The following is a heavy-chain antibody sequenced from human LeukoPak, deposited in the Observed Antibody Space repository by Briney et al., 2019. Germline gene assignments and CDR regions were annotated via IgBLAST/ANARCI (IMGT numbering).Heavy chain of an antibody. Sequence: GGSLRLSCAASGFTFSSYWMHWVRQAPGKGLVWVSRINSDGSGTSYADSVKGRFTISRDNAKNTLYLQMNSLRAEDTAVYYCAKEYSSSWSSFDYWGQGTLVTVSS. CDR3: AKEYSSSWSSFDY. V-gene: IGHV3-74*01. D-gene: IGHD6-13*01. CDR2: INSDGSGT. CDR1: GFTFSSYW. J-gene: IGHJ4*02.